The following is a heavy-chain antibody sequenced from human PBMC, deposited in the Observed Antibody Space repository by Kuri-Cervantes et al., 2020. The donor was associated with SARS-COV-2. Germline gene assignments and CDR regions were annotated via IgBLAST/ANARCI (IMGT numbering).Heavy chain of an antibody. J-gene: IGHJ4*02. Sequence: GGSLRLSCAASGFTFSSYAMHWVRQAPGKGLEWVAVISYDGSNKYYADSVKGRFTISRDNSKNTLYLQMNSLRAEDTAVYYCASLSITGTTQFDYWGPGTLVTGSS. V-gene: IGHV3-30-3*01. CDR2: ISYDGSNK. CDR1: GFTFSSYA. CDR3: ASLSITGTTQFDY. D-gene: IGHD1-20*01.